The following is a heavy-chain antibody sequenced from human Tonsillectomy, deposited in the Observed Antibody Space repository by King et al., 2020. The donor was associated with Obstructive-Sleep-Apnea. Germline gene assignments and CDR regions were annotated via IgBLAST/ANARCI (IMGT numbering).Heavy chain of an antibody. V-gene: IGHV3-15*01. CDR1: GLTFTSAW. CDR3: TTGDPRRD. J-gene: IGHJ4*02. CDR2: IKSRYDGGTP. Sequence: VQLVESGGGLVEPGGSLRLSCTASGLTFTSAWMSWVRQAPGKGPEWVGRIKSRYDGGTPDYAAFVKGRFTISRDDSKNKIDLRMTSLQGEDTAIYYCTTGDPRRDWGQGTLVTVSS.